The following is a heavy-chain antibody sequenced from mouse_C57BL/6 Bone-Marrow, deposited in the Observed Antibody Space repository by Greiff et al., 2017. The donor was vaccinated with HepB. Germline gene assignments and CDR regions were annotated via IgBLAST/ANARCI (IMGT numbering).Heavy chain of an antibody. CDR1: GFTFSDYG. J-gene: IGHJ3*01. Sequence: EVKLVESGGGLVKPGGSLKLSCAASGFTFSDYGMHWVRQAPEKGLEWVAYISRGSSTIYYADTVKGRFTISRDNAKNTLFLLMTSLRSEDTAVYYCARPMIRAWFAYWGQGTLVTVSA. CDR2: ISRGSSTI. V-gene: IGHV5-17*01. CDR3: ARPMIRAWFAY. D-gene: IGHD2-4*01.